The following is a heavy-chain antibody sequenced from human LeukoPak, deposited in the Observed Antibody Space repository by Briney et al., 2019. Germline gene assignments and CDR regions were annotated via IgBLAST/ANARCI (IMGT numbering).Heavy chain of an antibody. Sequence: PGGSLRLSCAASGFTFSHYNMTWVRQAPGKGLGWVSSISYSSTYIFYTDSVKGRFTISRDNAKNSLYLQMNSLRAEDTALYYCGRSKDSSSYLPYDYWGQGTLVTVSS. D-gene: IGHD3-22*01. J-gene: IGHJ4*02. CDR2: ISYSSTYI. V-gene: IGHV3-21*01. CDR1: GFTFSHYN. CDR3: GRSKDSSSYLPYDY.